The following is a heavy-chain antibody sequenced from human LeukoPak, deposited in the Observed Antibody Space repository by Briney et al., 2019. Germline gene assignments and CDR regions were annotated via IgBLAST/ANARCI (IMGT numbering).Heavy chain of an antibody. J-gene: IGHJ5*02. CDR1: GDTLTSSG. V-gene: IGHV1-18*01. CDR3: ARVERTWIQLWSYQNWFDP. CDR2: ISAYNGNT. D-gene: IGHD5-18*01. Sequence: GASVRVSSTASGDTLTSSGISWGRHAPGQGREWRGWISAYNGNTNYAQKLQGRVTITTDTSTSTAYMELRSLRSDDTAVYYCARVERTWIQLWSYQNWFDPWGQGTLVTVSS.